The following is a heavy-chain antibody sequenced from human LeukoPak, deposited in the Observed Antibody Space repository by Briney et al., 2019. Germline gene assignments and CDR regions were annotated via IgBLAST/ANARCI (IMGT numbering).Heavy chain of an antibody. CDR3: AKDYPVHDYGDYGGDGIPSLSY. CDR2: IRYDASNK. Sequence: GGSLRLSCAASGFTFSSYGMHWVRQAPGKGLEWVAFIRYDASNKYYADSVKGRFTISRDNSKNTLYLQMNSLRAEDTAVYYCAKDYPVHDYGDYGGDGIPSLSYWGQGTLVTVSS. D-gene: IGHD4-17*01. CDR1: GFTFSSYG. V-gene: IGHV3-30*02. J-gene: IGHJ4*02.